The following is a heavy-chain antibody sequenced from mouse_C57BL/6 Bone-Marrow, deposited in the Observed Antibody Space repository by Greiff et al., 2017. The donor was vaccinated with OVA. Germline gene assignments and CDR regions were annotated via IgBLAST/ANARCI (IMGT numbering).Heavy chain of an antibody. J-gene: IGHJ2*01. CDR3: AGLGFFDY. Sequence: VHLVESGAELVKPGASVKLSCKASGYTFTSYWMHWVKQRPGQGLEWIGMIHPNSGSTNYNEKFKSKATLTVDKSSSTAYMQLSSLTSEDSAVYYCAGLGFFDYWGQGTTLTVSS. CDR2: IHPNSGST. CDR1: GYTFTSYW. D-gene: IGHD4-1*01. V-gene: IGHV1-64*01.